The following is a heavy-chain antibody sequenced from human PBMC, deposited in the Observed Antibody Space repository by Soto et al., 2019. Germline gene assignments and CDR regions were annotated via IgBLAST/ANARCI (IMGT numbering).Heavy chain of an antibody. Sequence: PSETLSLTCTVSGGSISSGGYYWSWIRQHPGKGLEWIGYIYYSGSTYYNPSLKSRVTISVDTSKNQLSLKLSSVTAADTAVYYCARRLMTTVTTRYYYYGMDVWGQGTTVTVSS. CDR1: GGSISSGGYY. D-gene: IGHD4-4*01. CDR2: IYYSGST. J-gene: IGHJ6*02. V-gene: IGHV4-31*03. CDR3: ARRLMTTVTTRYYYYGMDV.